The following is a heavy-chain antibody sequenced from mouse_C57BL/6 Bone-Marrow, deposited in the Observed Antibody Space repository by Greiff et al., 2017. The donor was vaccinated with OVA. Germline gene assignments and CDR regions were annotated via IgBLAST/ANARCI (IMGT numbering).Heavy chain of an antibody. CDR2: ISSGSSTI. V-gene: IGHV5-17*01. CDR1: GFTFSDYG. Sequence: EVKLMESGGGLVKPGGSLKLSCAASGFTFSDYGMHWVRQAPEKGLEWVAYISSGSSTIYYADTVKGRFTISRDNAKNTLFLQMTSLRSEDTAMYYCARRRGHYFDYWGQGTTLTVSS. J-gene: IGHJ2*01. CDR3: ARRRGHYFDY.